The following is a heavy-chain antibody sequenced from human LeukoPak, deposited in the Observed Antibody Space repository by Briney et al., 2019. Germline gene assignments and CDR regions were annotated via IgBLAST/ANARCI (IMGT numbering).Heavy chain of an antibody. CDR2: IIPILGIA. Sequence: SVKVSCKASGGTFSSYAISWVRQAPGQGLEWMGRIIPILGIANYAQKFQGRVTITADKSTSTAYVELSSLRSEDTAVYYCARAQESRRYSSGWYMDYYGMDVWGQGTTVTVSS. J-gene: IGHJ6*02. D-gene: IGHD6-19*01. V-gene: IGHV1-69*04. CDR1: GGTFSSYA. CDR3: ARAQESRRYSSGWYMDYYGMDV.